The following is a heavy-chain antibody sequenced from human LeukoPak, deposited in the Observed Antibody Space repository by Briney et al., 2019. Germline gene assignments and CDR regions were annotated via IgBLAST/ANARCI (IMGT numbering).Heavy chain of an antibody. V-gene: IGHV1-46*01. CDR2: INPSGGST. D-gene: IGHD6-19*01. J-gene: IGHJ4*02. CDR3: ARVAYSSGWYSDPYFDY. CDR1: GYTFTSYY. Sequence: GASVKVSCKASGYTFTSYYMHWVRQAPGQGLEWMGIINPSGGSTSYAQKFQGRVTMTRDTSTSTVYMELSSLSSEDTAVYYCARVAYSSGWYSDPYFDYWGRGTLVTVSS.